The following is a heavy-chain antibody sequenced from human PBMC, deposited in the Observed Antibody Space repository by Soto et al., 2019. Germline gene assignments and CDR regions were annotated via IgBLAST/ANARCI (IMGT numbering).Heavy chain of an antibody. D-gene: IGHD1-26*01. V-gene: IGHV3-30*04. CDR1: GFTFSANA. Sequence: QEQLVESGGAVVQPGRSLTLSCAASGFTFSANAMHWVRQAPGKGLEWVAVIAYDGTIKIYRDSVKGRFTISRDDSKSTLYLQMNSLRPEDTAVYYCARDKIKGAPDYLDSWGQRTLVTVSS. CDR3: ARDKIKGAPDYLDS. CDR2: IAYDGTIK. J-gene: IGHJ4*02.